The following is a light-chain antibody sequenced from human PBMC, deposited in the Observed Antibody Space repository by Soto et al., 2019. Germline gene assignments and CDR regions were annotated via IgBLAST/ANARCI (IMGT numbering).Light chain of an antibody. J-gene: IGKJ4*01. V-gene: IGKV1-9*01. CDR3: LQFNSYPRVT. CDR2: GAF. CDR1: QGSSGY. Sequence: DIQLDQSPSFLSASVGDRVTITCRASQGSSGYVAWYQQRPGKAPKLLIYGAFTLQSGVPSRFDGSRSGTEFTLTISSLQPEDFATYYCLQFNSYPRVTFGGGTKVEVK.